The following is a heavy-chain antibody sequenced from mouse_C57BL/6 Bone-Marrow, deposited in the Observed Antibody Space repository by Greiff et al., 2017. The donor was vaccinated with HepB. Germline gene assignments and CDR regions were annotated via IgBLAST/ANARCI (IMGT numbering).Heavy chain of an antibody. D-gene: IGHD1-2*01. J-gene: IGHJ4*01. CDR1: GFSLTSYG. Sequence: QVQLKESGPGLVAPSQSLSITCTVSGFSLTSYGVHWVRQPPGKGLEWLVVIWSDGSTTYNSALKSRLSISKDNSKSQFFLKMNSRQTDDTAMYYCARHYLTTAYYAMDYWGQGTSVTVSS. CDR3: ARHYLTTAYYAMDY. CDR2: IWSDGST. V-gene: IGHV2-6-1*01.